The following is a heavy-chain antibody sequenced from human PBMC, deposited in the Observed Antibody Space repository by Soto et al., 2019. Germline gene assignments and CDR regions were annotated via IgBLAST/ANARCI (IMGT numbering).Heavy chain of an antibody. Sequence: QVQLQESGPGLVKPSGTLSLTCAVSNGSITSGNWWSWVRQPPGKGLEWIGDIYQPGSTNYNPSLRSRVIMSLVKSKNNFALSLSSVTAADTAVYFCARVWGALAPIAGWFGPWCRGILVTVSS. D-gene: IGHD3-16*01. CDR1: NGSITSGNW. J-gene: IGHJ5*02. CDR3: ARVWGALAPIAGWFGP. CDR2: IYQPGST. V-gene: IGHV4-4*02.